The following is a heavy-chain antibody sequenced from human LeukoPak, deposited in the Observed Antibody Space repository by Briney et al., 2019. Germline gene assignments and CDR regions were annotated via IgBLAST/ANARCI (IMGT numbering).Heavy chain of an antibody. D-gene: IGHD6-13*01. J-gene: IGHJ5*02. CDR1: GGSISSYY. V-gene: IGHV4-59*01. CDR2: IYYSGST. CDR3: ARALEGYWGYSSSKLDP. Sequence: SSETLSLTCTVSGGSISSYYWSWIRQPPGKGLEWIGYIYYSGSTNYNPSLKSRVTISVDTSKNQFSLKLSSVTTADTAVYYCARALEGYWGYSSSKLDPWGQGTLVTVSS.